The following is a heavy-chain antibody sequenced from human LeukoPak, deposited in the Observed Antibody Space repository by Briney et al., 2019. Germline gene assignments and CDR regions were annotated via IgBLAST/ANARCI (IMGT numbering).Heavy chain of an antibody. CDR1: GVSFSGYY. CDR3: ARDRVGATDY. V-gene: IGHV4-59*01. J-gene: IGHJ4*02. Sequence: SETLSLTCAVYGVSFSGYYWSWIRQPPGKGLEWIGYIYYSGSTNYNPSLKSRVTISVDTSKNQFSLKLSSVTAADTAVYYCARDRVGATDYWGQGTLVTVSS. D-gene: IGHD1-26*01. CDR2: IYYSGST.